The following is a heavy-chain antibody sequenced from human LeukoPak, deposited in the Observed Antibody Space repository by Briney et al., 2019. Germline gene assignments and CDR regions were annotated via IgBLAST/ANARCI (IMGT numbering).Heavy chain of an antibody. V-gene: IGHV3-53*01. CDR3: ARFRGSWFFDV. CDR1: GLTVSTNY. D-gene: IGHD6-13*01. CDR2: IYSGGSI. J-gene: IGHJ3*01. Sequence: GGSLRLSCAASGLTVSTNYMSWVRQAPGKGLEWVSVIYSGGSIYYADPVKGRFTISRHNSENSLYLQMSSLRADDTAVYYCARFRGSWFFDVWGQGTMVTVSS.